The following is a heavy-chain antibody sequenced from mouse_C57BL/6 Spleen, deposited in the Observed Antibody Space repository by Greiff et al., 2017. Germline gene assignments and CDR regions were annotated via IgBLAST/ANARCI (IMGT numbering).Heavy chain of an antibody. D-gene: IGHD3-3*01. CDR2: IYPGDGAT. J-gene: IGHJ2*01. Sequence: QVQLQQSGPELVKPGASVKISCKASGYAFSSSWMNWVKQRPGKGLEWIGRIYPGDGATNYNGKFKGKATLTADKSSSTAYMQLSGLTSEDSAVYFCAREGILGGFDYWGQGTTRTGSS. CDR3: AREGILGGFDY. CDR1: GYAFSSSW. V-gene: IGHV1-82*01.